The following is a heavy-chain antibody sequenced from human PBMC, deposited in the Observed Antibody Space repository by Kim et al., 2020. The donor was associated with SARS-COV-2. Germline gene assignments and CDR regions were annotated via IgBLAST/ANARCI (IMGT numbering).Heavy chain of an antibody. D-gene: IGHD1-20*01. V-gene: IGHV1-69*13. Sequence: SVKVSCKASGGTLSSHGISWVRQAPGQGLEWVGGVIPLYGTPNYAQKFQGRVTITADESTSTTYMELTSLRSDDTAIYYCARDGIIGLNSPIDGFYIWGQGTMVTVSS. CDR1: GGTLSSHG. J-gene: IGHJ3*02. CDR3: ARDGIIGLNSPIDGFYI. CDR2: VIPLYGTP.